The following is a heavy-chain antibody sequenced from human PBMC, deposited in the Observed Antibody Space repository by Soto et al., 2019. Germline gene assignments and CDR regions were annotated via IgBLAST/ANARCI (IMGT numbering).Heavy chain of an antibody. J-gene: IGHJ6*02. Sequence: GGSLRLSCAASGFTFSSYSMNWVRQAPGKGLEWVSYISSSSSTIYYADTVKGRFTISRDNAKNSLYLQMNSLRYEDTAVYYCSRVGSLLSSSDYYYYYGMDVWGQGTTVTVSS. CDR3: SRVGSLLSSSDYYYYYGMDV. CDR2: ISSSSSTI. CDR1: GFTFSSYS. D-gene: IGHD3-22*01. V-gene: IGHV3-48*02.